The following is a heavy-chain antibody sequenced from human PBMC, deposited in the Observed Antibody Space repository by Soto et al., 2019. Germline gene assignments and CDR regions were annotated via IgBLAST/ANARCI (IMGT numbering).Heavy chain of an antibody. CDR3: ARGKSSSSWYPDFDY. J-gene: IGHJ4*02. V-gene: IGHV4-34*01. CDR2: INHSGST. CDR1: GGSFSGYY. D-gene: IGHD6-13*01. Sequence: QVQLQQWGAGLLKPSETLSLTCAVYGGSFSGYYWSWIRQPPGKGLEWIGEINHSGSTNYNPSLKRRVTISVDTSKNQSSLKLSSVTAADTAVYYCARGKSSSSWYPDFDYWGQGTLVTVSS.